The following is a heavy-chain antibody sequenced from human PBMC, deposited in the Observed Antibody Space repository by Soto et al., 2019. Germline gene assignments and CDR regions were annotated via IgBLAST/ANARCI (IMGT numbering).Heavy chain of an antibody. CDR2: ISSSSSYT. J-gene: IGHJ4*02. D-gene: IGHD6-13*01. CDR1: GFTFSDYY. CDR3: ASDQGSSSSGYRAGGVGRECDY. V-gene: IGHV3-11*05. Sequence: QVQLVESGGGLVKPGGSLRLSCAASGFTFSDYYMSWIRQAPGKGPEWVSYISSSSSYTNYADSVKGRFPISRANAKNSLYLQMNSLRAEDTALYYCASDQGSSSSGYRAGGVGRECDYWGQGTLVTVSS.